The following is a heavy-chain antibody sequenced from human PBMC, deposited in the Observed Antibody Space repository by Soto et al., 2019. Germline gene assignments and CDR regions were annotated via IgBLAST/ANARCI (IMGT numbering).Heavy chain of an antibody. CDR3: AKGSQYDMLIAYPAFDF. CDR1: GFIFSNYA. CDR2: IGGGGSGT. D-gene: IGHD3-9*01. Sequence: EVPLLESGGGLVQPGGSLGLSCSASGFIFSNYAMSWFRQAPRRGQEWVSSIGGGGSGTHYADSVKSRLTISRYNSKSTQHLEINTLRTDVTAVYYCAKGSQYDMLIAYPAFDFWGQGTVLTVSS. V-gene: IGHV3-23*01. J-gene: IGHJ4*02.